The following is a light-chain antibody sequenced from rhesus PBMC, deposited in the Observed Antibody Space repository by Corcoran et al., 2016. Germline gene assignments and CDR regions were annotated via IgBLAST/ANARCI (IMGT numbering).Light chain of an antibody. CDR1: NIGSNS. J-gene: IGLJ1*01. Sequence: SSDLTQPPSVSVSPGQTARITCGGDNIGSNSVHWYQQKPPQAPVVVIYYGEDRPSGIPERFSGSNSDNTATLTISGVEAGDEADYFCQVWDTSSEQDVFGGGTRLTVL. CDR2: YGE. V-gene: IGLV3-36*02. CDR3: QVWDTSSEQDV.